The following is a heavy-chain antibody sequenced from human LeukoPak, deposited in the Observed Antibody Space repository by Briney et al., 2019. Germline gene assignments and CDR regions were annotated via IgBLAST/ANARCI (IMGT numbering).Heavy chain of an antibody. CDR1: GYSFTSYW. D-gene: IGHD5-24*01. V-gene: IGHV5-51*01. CDR2: IYPGDSDT. J-gene: IGHJ4*02. Sequence: GESLQISCKGSGYSFTSYWNGWVRRMPGKGLVWMGIIYPGDSDTTYSPSFQGQVTISADKSISTAYLQWSSLKASDTAMYYCARRRDGYNYVGTDYWGQGTLVTVSS. CDR3: ARRRDGYNYVGTDY.